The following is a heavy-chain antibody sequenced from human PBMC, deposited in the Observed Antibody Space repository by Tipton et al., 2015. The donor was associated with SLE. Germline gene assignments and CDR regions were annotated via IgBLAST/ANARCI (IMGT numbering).Heavy chain of an antibody. Sequence: SLRLSCAASGFTFSNYAMHWVRQAPGKGLEWVAVISYDGSYRYYSDSVKGRFTISRDNSKNTLYLQMSSLSAEDTAIYYCAGRRLIIFGHGMDVWGQGTTVTVSS. V-gene: IGHV3-30*04. CDR1: GFTFSNYA. CDR2: ISYDGSYR. J-gene: IGHJ6*02. D-gene: IGHD3-16*01. CDR3: AGRRLIIFGHGMDV.